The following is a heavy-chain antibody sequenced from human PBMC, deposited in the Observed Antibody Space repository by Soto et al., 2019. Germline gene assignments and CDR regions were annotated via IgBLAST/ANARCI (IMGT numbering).Heavy chain of an antibody. CDR2: ISYDGSNK. D-gene: IGHD3-16*02. V-gene: IGHV3-30-3*01. CDR1: GFTFSSYA. CDR3: ARDLSEYDYVWGSYRSTRNFDY. Sequence: GGSLRLSCAASGFTFSSYAMHWVRQAPGKGLEWVAVISYDGSNKYYADSVKGRFTISRDNSKNTLYLQMNSLRAEDTAVYYCARDLSEYDYVWGSYRSTRNFDYWGQGTLVTVSS. J-gene: IGHJ4*02.